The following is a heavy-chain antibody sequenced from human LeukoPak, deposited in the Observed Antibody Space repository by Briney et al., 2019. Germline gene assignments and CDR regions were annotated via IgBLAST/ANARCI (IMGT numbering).Heavy chain of an antibody. V-gene: IGHV1-3*01. CDR3: ARGEIGVNFDP. CDR1: GYTFTSYA. CDR2: INAGNGNT. J-gene: IGHJ5*02. D-gene: IGHD3-22*01. Sequence: ASVKVSCKASGYTFTSYAMHWVRQAPGQRLEWMGWINAGNGNTKYSQKFQGRVTVTRDTSASTAYMELSSLRSEDTAVYYCARGEIGVNFDPWGQGTLVTVSS.